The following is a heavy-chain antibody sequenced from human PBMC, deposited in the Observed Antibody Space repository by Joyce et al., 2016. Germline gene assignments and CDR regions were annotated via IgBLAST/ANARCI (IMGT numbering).Heavy chain of an antibody. V-gene: IGHV3-15*01. CDR1: GFAFAHTW. CDR3: TTCPWGGCG. J-gene: IGHJ4*02. CDR2: IKTKTDGGTT. D-gene: IGHD3-16*01. Sequence: QLVESGGGLVKPGGSLRLSCAASGFAFAHTWMSWVRQAPGKGLEWVGQIKTKTDGGTTDYAAPVKGRFTISRDDSENTLHLQMNSLKTEDTAVYYCTTCPWGGCGWGQGTLVTVSS.